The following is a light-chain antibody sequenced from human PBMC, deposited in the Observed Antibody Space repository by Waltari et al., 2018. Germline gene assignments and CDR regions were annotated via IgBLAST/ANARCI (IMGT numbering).Light chain of an antibody. CDR1: SSDVGGYNY. CDR3: CSYAGSYTFI. J-gene: IGLJ2*01. V-gene: IGLV2-11*01. CDR2: DVS. Sequence: QSALTQPRSVSGSPGQSVTISCTGTSSDVGGYNYLSWYQQHPGNAPQLVIYDVSKRPPGVPDLFSGSKTGNTASLTISGLQADDEAEYYCCSYAGSYTFIFGGGTELTVL.